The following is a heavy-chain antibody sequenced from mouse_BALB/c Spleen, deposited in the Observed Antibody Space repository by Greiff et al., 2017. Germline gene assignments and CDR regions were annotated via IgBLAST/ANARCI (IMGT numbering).Heavy chain of an antibody. CDR2: IWAGGST. CDR3: ARDYGSSYGAMDY. Sequence: VKLMESGPGLVAPSQSLSITCTVSGFSLTSYGVHWVRQPPGKGLEWLGVIWAGGSTNYNSALMSRLSISKDNSKSQVFLKMNSLQTDDTAMYYCARDYGSSYGAMDYWGQGTSVTVSS. V-gene: IGHV2-9*02. CDR1: GFSLTSYG. D-gene: IGHD1-1*01. J-gene: IGHJ4*01.